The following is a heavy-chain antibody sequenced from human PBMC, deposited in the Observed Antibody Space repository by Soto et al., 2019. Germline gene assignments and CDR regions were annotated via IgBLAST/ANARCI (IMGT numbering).Heavy chain of an antibody. D-gene: IGHD2-2*01. J-gene: IGHJ5*02. CDR3: ARHVRYCSSTSCSMGPTTHLGPFDP. CDR1: GGTFSSYA. V-gene: IGHV1-69*01. Sequence: QVQLVQSGAEVKKPGSSVKVSCKASGGTFSSYAISWVRQAPGQGLEWMGGIIPIVGTANYAQKFQGRVTITADESTSTAYMELSSLSSEETAVYYCARHVRYCSSTSCSMGPTTHLGPFDPWGQGTLVTVSS. CDR2: IIPIVGTA.